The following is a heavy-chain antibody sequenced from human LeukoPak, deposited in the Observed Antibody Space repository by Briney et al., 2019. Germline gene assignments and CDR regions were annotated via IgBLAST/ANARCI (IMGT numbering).Heavy chain of an antibody. Sequence: GGSLRLSCAASGFTFSSYSMNWVRQAPGKGLEWVSSISSSSHIYYADSVKGRFTMSRDNAKNSLYLQMNSLRADGTAVYYCARVLEAASFDYWGQGSPVTVSS. J-gene: IGHJ4*02. V-gene: IGHV3-21*01. CDR3: ARVLEAASFDY. D-gene: IGHD6-13*01. CDR2: ISSSSHI. CDR1: GFTFSSYS.